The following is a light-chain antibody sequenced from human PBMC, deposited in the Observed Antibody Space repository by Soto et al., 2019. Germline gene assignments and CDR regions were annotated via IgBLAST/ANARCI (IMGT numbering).Light chain of an antibody. CDR3: QQYHNWPPLT. J-gene: IGKJ2*01. CDR1: QSVSSSY. Sequence: EIVMTQSPATLSVSPGERVTLSCWASQSVSSSYLAWYQQKPGQAPRLLIYGASTRATGIPARFSGSGSGTEFTLTISSLQSEDFAVYYCQQYHNWPPLTFGQGTKLEIK. CDR2: GAS. V-gene: IGKV3-15*01.